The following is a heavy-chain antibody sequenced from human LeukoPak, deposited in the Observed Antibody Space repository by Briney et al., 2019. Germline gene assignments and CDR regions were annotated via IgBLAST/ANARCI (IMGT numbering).Heavy chain of an antibody. CDR3: AKEDYYDSSGYSDY. CDR1: GFTFDTYG. Sequence: PGGSLRLSCAASGFTFDTYGMNWVRQAPGKGLEWVSAISGSGGSTYYADSVKGRFTISRDNSKNTLYLQMNSLRAEDTAVYYCAKEDYYDSSGYSDYWGQGTLVTVSS. J-gene: IGHJ4*02. CDR2: ISGSGGST. D-gene: IGHD3-22*01. V-gene: IGHV3-23*01.